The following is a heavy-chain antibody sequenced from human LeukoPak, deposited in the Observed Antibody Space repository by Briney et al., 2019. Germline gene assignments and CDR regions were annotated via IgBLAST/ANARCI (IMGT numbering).Heavy chain of an antibody. CDR2: INAGNGNT. CDR1: GYTFTSYA. D-gene: IGHD2-2*01. CDR3: ARDRAAILNWFDP. Sequence: ASVKVSCKASGYTFTSYAVHWVRQAPGQRLEWMGWINAGNGNTKYSQKFQGRVTITRDTSASTAYMELSSLRSEDTAVYYCARDRAAILNWFDPWGQGTLVTVSS. V-gene: IGHV1-3*01. J-gene: IGHJ5*02.